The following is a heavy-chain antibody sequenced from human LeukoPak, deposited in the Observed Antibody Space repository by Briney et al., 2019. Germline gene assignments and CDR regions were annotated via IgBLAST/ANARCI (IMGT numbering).Heavy chain of an antibody. J-gene: IGHJ4*02. V-gene: IGHV4-34*01. CDR1: GGSFSGYY. Sequence: KPSETLSLTCAVYGGSFSGYYWSWIRQPPGKGLEWIGEINHSGGTNYNPSLKSRVTISVDTSKNQFSLKLSSVTAADTAVYYCARVSGSGPDWDYWGQGTLVTVSS. D-gene: IGHD3-10*01. CDR3: ARVSGSGPDWDY. CDR2: INHSGGT.